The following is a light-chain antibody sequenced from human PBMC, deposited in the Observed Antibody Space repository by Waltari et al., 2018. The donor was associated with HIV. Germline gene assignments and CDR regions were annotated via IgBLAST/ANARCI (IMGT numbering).Light chain of an antibody. CDR2: EAS. Sequence: EILMTQSPATLLVSPGESVTLPCRARQSVNRRLAWYQQRPGQPPRLLIYEASTRASDISARFGGGGSGTDFTLTISGLQSEDFALYFCQQYYEWPHTFGQGTTLDI. J-gene: IGKJ2*01. CDR3: QQYYEWPHT. V-gene: IGKV3-15*01. CDR1: QSVNRR.